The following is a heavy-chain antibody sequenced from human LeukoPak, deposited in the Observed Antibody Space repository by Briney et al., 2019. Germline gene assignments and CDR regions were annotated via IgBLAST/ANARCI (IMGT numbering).Heavy chain of an antibody. Sequence: GGSLRLSCAASGFTFSSYWMSWVRQAPGKGLVWVANIKQDGSEKSYVDSVKGRFTISRDNAKNSLYLQMNSLRAEDTAVYYGARDSPLTPWGIAVAGNQFDYWGQGTLVTVSS. J-gene: IGHJ4*02. CDR2: IKQDGSEK. CDR3: ARDSPLTPWGIAVAGNQFDY. V-gene: IGHV3-7*01. D-gene: IGHD6-19*01. CDR1: GFTFSSYW.